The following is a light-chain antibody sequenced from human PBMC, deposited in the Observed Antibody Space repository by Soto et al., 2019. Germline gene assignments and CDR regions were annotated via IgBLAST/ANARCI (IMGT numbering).Light chain of an antibody. CDR3: QQLNSFPIT. J-gene: IGKJ5*01. Sequence: DIKWTQSQPFLSASVGDGATITCRASQGINNFLGWYQQKPGKGPKLLIYAASALQSGIPSRFSGSGSGTEFTLTITSLQPEDFATYFCQQLNSFPITFGQGTRLDIK. CDR2: AAS. CDR1: QGINNF. V-gene: IGKV1-9*01.